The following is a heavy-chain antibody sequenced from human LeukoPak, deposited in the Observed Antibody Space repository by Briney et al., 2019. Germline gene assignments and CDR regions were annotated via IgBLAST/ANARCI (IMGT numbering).Heavy chain of an antibody. CDR1: GGTFSSYA. CDR2: IIPIFGTA. J-gene: IGHJ4*02. Sequence: SVKVSCKASGGTFSSYAISWVRQAPGQGLEWMGGIIPIFGTANYAQKFQGRVTITTDESTSTAYMELSSLRSEDTAVYYCARESYYGSGSFDYWGQGTLVTVSS. CDR3: ARESYYGSGSFDY. D-gene: IGHD3-10*01. V-gene: IGHV1-69*05.